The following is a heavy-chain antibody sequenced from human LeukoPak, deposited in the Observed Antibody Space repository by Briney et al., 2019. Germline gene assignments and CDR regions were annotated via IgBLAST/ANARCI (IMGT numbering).Heavy chain of an antibody. D-gene: IGHD6-19*01. Sequence: SETLSLTCSVSGGSLRSSGHWWVWIRQPPGKGLEWIGSIHYSGKVYYNPSLKSRVTTSVDTSTDQFSLRLSSATAADTAIYYCARQSGDQSSAWYFDAWGQGTLVTASS. CDR1: GGSLRSSGHW. V-gene: IGHV4-39*01. CDR3: ARQSGDQSSAWYFDA. CDR2: IHYSGKV. J-gene: IGHJ4*02.